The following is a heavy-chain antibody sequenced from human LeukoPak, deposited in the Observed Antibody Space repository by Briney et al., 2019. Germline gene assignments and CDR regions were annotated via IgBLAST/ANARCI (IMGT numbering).Heavy chain of an antibody. J-gene: IGHJ4*02. CDR2: IYYSGST. Sequence: PAETLSLTCTVSGGSISSSSYYWGWIRQPPGKGLEWIGSIYYSGSTYYNPSLKSRVTISVDTSKNQFSLKLGSVTAADTALYYCASTSPKYYYESSGYSSLFDNWGQGTLVTVSS. CDR1: GGSISSSSYY. CDR3: ASTSPKYYYESSGYSSLFDN. D-gene: IGHD3-22*01. V-gene: IGHV4-39*07.